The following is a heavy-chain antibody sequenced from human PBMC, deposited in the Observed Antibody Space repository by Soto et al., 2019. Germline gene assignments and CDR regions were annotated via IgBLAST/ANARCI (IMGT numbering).Heavy chain of an antibody. CDR1: GGSISSSSYY. CDR2: IYYSGST. V-gene: IGHV4-39*01. D-gene: IGHD4-4*01. J-gene: IGHJ5*02. CDR3: ARHWSDYSNYGWFVP. Sequence: SETLSLTCTVSGGSISSSSYYWGWIRQPPGKGLEWIGSIYYSGSTYYNPSLKSRVTISVDTSKNQFSLKLSSVTAADTAVYYCARHWSDYSNYGWFVPWGQGTLVTVSS.